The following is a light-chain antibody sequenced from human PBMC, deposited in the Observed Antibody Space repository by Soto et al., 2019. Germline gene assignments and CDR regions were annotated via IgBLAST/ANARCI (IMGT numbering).Light chain of an antibody. J-gene: IGLJ1*01. V-gene: IGLV1-44*01. CDR3: AAWDGSLKGYV. CDR2: RNN. Sequence: QAVVTQPPSTSGTPGQRVTISCSGSSSNIGSNTVNWYQQLPGTAPKLLIYRNNQRPSGVPDRFSGSKSGTSASLAISGLQSEDEADYYCAAWDGSLKGYVFGTGTQLTVL. CDR1: SSNIGSNT.